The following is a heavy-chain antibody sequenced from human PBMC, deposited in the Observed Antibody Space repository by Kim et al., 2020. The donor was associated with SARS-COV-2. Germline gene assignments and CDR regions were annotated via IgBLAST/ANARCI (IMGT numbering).Heavy chain of an antibody. J-gene: IGHJ5*02. CDR2: IYNSGKT. V-gene: IGHV4-31*03. CDR3: ARVRALNRFDP. CDR1: GGSISSGNYY. Sequence: SETLSLTCTVSGGSISSGNYYWSWLRQHPGKGLEWIGYIYNSGKTYYNPSLKSRIIISPDTSKNHFSLNLSSVTAADTAVYYCARVRALNRFDPWGQGT.